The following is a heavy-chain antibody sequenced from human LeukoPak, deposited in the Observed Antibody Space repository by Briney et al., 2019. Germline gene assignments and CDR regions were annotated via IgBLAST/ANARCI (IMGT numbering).Heavy chain of an antibody. Sequence: SETLSLTCTVSGGSISSSSYYWGWIRQPPGKGPEWIGSIYYSGSTYYNPSLKSRVTISVDTSKNQFSLKLSSMTAADTAVYYCARGRHGMDVWGQGTTVTVSS. J-gene: IGHJ6*02. CDR2: IYYSGST. V-gene: IGHV4-39*01. CDR3: ARGRHGMDV. CDR1: GGSISSSSYY.